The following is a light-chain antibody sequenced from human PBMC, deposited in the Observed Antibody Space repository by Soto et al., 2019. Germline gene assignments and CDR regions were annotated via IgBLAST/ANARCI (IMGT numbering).Light chain of an antibody. V-gene: IGKV1-39*01. J-gene: IGKJ2*01. CDR2: VAS. CDR1: QSISSY. Sequence: DIQMTQSPSSLSVSVGDRVTITCRASQSISSYLNWYQQKPGKAPKLLIYVASSLQSGVPSRFSGRGSGTDFTLNISSLQPEDVAAYYCQQTYSAPMYTFGQGTKLEIK. CDR3: QQTYSAPMYT.